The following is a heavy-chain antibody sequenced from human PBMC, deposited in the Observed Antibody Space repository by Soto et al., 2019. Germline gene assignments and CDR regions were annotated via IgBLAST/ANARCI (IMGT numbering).Heavy chain of an antibody. Sequence: SVKVSCKASGGTFSSYAISWVRQAPGQGLEWMGGIIPIFGTANYAQKFQGRVTITADESTSTAYMELSSLRSEDTAVYYCAREICSSTSCYVHPICYYGMDVWGQGTTVTVSS. J-gene: IGHJ6*02. CDR2: IIPIFGTA. CDR1: GGTFSSYA. D-gene: IGHD2-2*01. V-gene: IGHV1-69*13. CDR3: AREICSSTSCYVHPICYYGMDV.